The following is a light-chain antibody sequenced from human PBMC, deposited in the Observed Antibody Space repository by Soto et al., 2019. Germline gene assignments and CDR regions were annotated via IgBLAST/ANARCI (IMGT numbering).Light chain of an antibody. CDR2: LNS. J-gene: IGKJ1*01. V-gene: IGKV2-28*01. CDR3: MQSLQTPLT. Sequence: DIVMTQSPLSLPVTPGEPASISCRSSQSLLHYNGYNYLDWYLQKPGQSPQLLIYLNSNRASGVPERFSGSGSGTDFTLKISRVEAEDVGVYYCMQSLQTPLTFGQGTKVEIK. CDR1: QSLLHYNGYNY.